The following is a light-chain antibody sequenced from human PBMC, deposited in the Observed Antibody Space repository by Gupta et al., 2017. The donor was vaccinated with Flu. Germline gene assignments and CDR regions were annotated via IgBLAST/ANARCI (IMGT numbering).Light chain of an antibody. V-gene: IGKV1-12*02. CDR2: GTS. CDR3: QQDDRSPYT. Sequence: GDRVSITCRENYDVNKWVGWYQQKPGSAPKLLIYGTSILKSGVPSRFSGSRSETDFTLTINSLQPEDFATYYCQQDDRSPYTFGQGTEVDI. CDR1: YDVNKW. J-gene: IGKJ2*01.